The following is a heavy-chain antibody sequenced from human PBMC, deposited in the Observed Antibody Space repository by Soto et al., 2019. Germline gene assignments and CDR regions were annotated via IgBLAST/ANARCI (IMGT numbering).Heavy chain of an antibody. CDR3: ARRSPAAGRMVRGVNWYFDL. D-gene: IGHD3-10*01. J-gene: IGHJ2*01. CDR1: GGSISSSSYY. Sequence: QLQLQESGPGLVKPSETLSLTCTVSGGSISSSSYYWGWIRQPPGKGLEWIGSIYYSGSTYYNPSLKSRVTISVDTSKNQFSLKLSSVTAADTAVYYCARRSPAAGRMVRGVNWYFDLWGRGTLVTVSS. V-gene: IGHV4-39*01. CDR2: IYYSGST.